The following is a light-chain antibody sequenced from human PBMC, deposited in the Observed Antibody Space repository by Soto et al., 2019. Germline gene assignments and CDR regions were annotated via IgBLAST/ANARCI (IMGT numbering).Light chain of an antibody. CDR2: GAS. CDR3: QQYNDWPLFT. CDR1: QSVSSY. Sequence: EIVMTHSPATLSVSPGETATLSCRASQSVSSYLAWYQQKPGQAPRLLIYGASTRATGIPARFSGSGSGTEFTLTISGLQSEDFAVYSCQQYNDWPLFTFGQGTRLEIK. V-gene: IGKV3-15*01. J-gene: IGKJ5*01.